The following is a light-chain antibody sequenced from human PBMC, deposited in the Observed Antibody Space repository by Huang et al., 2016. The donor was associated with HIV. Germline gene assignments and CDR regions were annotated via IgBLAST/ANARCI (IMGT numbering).Light chain of an antibody. Sequence: DIQMTQSPSSLSASVGDRVIITCRASQSISSYLNWYQQQPGKAPNLLIYAASSLQSGVPSRFSGSGSGTDFTLTIRSRQPEDFATYYGQQSYSNTFTFGAGTKVDVK. V-gene: IGKV1-39*01. CDR1: QSISSY. J-gene: IGKJ3*01. CDR3: QQSYSNTFT. CDR2: AAS.